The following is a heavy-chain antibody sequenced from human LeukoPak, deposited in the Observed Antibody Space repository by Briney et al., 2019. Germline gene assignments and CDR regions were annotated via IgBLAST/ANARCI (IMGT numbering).Heavy chain of an antibody. CDR1: GYSISSGFY. J-gene: IGHJ3*02. D-gene: IGHD2-8*01. CDR2: IYHSGST. CDR3: ARGKFTPNGDAFDI. Sequence: SETLSLTCTVSGYSISSGFYWGWIRQPPGKGLECIGSIYHSGSTYYNPSLKSRVTISVDTSKNQFSLKLSSVTAADTAVYYCARGKFTPNGDAFDIWGQGTMVTVSS. V-gene: IGHV4-38-2*02.